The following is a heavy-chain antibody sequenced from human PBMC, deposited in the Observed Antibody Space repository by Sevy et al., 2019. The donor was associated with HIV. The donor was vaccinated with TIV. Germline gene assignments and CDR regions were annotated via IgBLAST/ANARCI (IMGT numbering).Heavy chain of an antibody. D-gene: IGHD3-22*01. CDR3: ARGNSGSFDY. CDR2: IKQDESEK. Sequence: GGSLRLSCAASGFTFSGYGMHWVSQAPGKGLEWVANIKQDESEKYYVASVKGRFTISRDNAKNSVYLQMNSLRPEDTAIYYCARGNSGSFDYWGQGTLVTVSS. V-gene: IGHV3-7*04. CDR1: GFTFSGYG. J-gene: IGHJ4*02.